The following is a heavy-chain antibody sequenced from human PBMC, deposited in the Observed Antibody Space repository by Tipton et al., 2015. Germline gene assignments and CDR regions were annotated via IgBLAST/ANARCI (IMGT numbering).Heavy chain of an antibody. V-gene: IGHV4-61*01. D-gene: IGHD3-10*01. CDR3: ARTPWKDSGSYYYYGIDV. CDR1: GGSVSSGSYY. Sequence: TLSLTCTVSGGSVSSGSYYWSWIRQPPGKGLEWIGYIYYSGTVNYNPSLTSRVTISVDTSKNQFSLKLSSVTAADTAVYFCARTPWKDSGSYYYYGIDVWGQGTTVTVSS. J-gene: IGHJ6*02. CDR2: IYYSGTV.